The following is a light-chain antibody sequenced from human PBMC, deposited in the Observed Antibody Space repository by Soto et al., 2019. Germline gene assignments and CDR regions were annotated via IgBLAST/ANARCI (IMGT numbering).Light chain of an antibody. V-gene: IGLV2-14*01. CDR2: GVS. Sequence: QSALTQPASVSGPPGQSITISCTGTDSDVGGYNYVSWYQQHPGKAPKLMIYGVSNRPSGVSNRFSGSKSGNTASLTISGLQAEDEADYYCSSFTNNNTPHVVFGGGTKVTVL. J-gene: IGLJ2*01. CDR3: SSFTNNNTPHVV. CDR1: DSDVGGYNY.